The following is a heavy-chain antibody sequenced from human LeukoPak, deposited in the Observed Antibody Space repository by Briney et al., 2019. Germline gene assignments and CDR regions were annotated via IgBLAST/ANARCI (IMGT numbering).Heavy chain of an antibody. V-gene: IGHV3-23*01. D-gene: IGHD6-19*01. Sequence: GGSLRLSCAASGVIISSYAMSWVRQAPGKGLEWVSCIDASGVNTYYADSVKGRFTISRDNSNNTLYLQMNSLRAEDTAVYYCAKGSGSGWYGWFDPWGQGTLVTVSS. J-gene: IGHJ5*02. CDR2: IDASGVNT. CDR1: GVIISSYA. CDR3: AKGSGSGWYGWFDP.